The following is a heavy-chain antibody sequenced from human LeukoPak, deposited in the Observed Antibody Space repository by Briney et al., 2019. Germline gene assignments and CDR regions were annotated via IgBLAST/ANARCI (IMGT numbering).Heavy chain of an antibody. D-gene: IGHD5/OR15-5a*01. V-gene: IGHV5-51*01. J-gene: IGHJ3*02. CDR2: IFPGDSDT. CDR3: ARHLRARPFDI. Sequence: HGESLKISCKGSGYTFTDYWIGWVRQMPGKGLEWMGIIFPGDSDTRYSPSFQGQITISADKSISTAYLQWSSLKASDTAMYFCARHLRARPFDIWGQGITVTVS. CDR1: GYTFTDYW.